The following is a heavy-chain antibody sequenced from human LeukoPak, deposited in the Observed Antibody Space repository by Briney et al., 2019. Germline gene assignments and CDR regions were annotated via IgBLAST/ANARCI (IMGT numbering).Heavy chain of an antibody. D-gene: IGHD4-17*01. J-gene: IGHJ4*02. CDR3: ATWDDYGDFVAFEY. CDR1: GFTFSSHT. V-gene: IGHV3-21*01. Sequence: GGSLRHSRGRSGFTFSSHTMNWVRQAPGKGVEWVASISSSATYIYSADSVRGRFTISRDDAKKSVFLQMNSLRAEDTAVYFCATWDDYGDFVAFEYWGQGTLVTVSS. CDR2: ISSSATYI.